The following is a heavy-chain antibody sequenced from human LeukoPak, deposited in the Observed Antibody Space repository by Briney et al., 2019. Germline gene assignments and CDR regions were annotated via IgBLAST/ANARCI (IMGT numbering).Heavy chain of an antibody. D-gene: IGHD1-20*01. CDR2: ISTYNGNT. CDR3: ARSYNWNANFAY. V-gene: IGHV1-18*01. Sequence: ASVKVSCKASGYTFTSYTSSWVRQAPGQGLEWMGWISTYNGNTNYAQKFQGRVTMTTDTSTSTAYMELRSLRSDDTAVYYCARSYNWNANFAYWGQGTLVTVSS. CDR1: GYTFTSYT. J-gene: IGHJ4*02.